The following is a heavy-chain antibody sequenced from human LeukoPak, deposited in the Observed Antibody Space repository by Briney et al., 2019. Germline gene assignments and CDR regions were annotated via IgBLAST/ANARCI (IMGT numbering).Heavy chain of an antibody. D-gene: IGHD5-12*01. CDR2: IYYSGST. V-gene: IGHV4-59*08. CDR1: GFTFKNYA. J-gene: IGHJ4*02. Sequence: GSLRLSCAASGFTFKNYAMTWVRQAPGKGLEWVGYIYYSGSTNYNPSLKSRVTISVDTSKNPFSLKLSSVTAAASAVYYCAYLGSDSGYEYGRYYFDYWGQGTLVTVSS. CDR3: AYLGSDSGYEYGRYYFDY.